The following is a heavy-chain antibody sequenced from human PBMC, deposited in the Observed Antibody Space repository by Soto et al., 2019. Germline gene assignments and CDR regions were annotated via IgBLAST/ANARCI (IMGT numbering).Heavy chain of an antibody. V-gene: IGHV1-18*01. D-gene: IGHD2-8*01. J-gene: IGHJ6*02. CDR3: AQNGPPPYACYGMDV. Sequence: QGQLLQSGAEVKKPGASVKVSCKASGYTFTRYGISWVRQAPGQVLEWMGWSSGYNGYTNYAQKFQGRVTMTIDTNTTQAYLEVRSLSSVDTAVYYCAQNGPPPYACYGMDVWGQGNTGTVSS. CDR1: GYTFTRYG. CDR2: SSGYNGYT.